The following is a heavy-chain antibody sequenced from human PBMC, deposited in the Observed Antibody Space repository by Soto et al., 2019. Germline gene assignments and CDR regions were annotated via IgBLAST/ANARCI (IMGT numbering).Heavy chain of an antibody. V-gene: IGHV1-69*13. Sequence: SVKVSCKASGGTFSSYAISGVRQAPGQGLEWMAGIIPIFGTANYAQKFQGRLTITADESTSTAYMELSSLRSEDTAVYYCARGPIPYCGGYCYSQAFDICGQGTIVTV. CDR2: IIPIFGTA. J-gene: IGHJ3*02. CDR1: GGTFSSYA. CDR3: ARGPIPYCGGYCYSQAFDI. D-gene: IGHD2-21*02.